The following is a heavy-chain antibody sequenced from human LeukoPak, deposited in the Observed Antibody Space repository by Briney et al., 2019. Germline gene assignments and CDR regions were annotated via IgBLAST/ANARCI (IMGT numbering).Heavy chain of an antibody. CDR2: ISSSSSYI. Sequence: GSLRLSCAPSRFTFSGDATNWGRRAPRKRLEWGSSISSSSSYIYSADSVRGRFTISRDKAKNTLYLQMKRTRAEDTAVYYCARAVGYGRPAPFDYWGEGTLVTVSS. CDR1: RFTFSGDA. V-gene: IGHV3-21*01. J-gene: IGHJ4*02. CDR3: ARAVGYGRPAPFDY. D-gene: IGHD5-18*01.